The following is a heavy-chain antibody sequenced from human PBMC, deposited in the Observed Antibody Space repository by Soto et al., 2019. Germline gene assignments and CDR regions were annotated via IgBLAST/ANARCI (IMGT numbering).Heavy chain of an antibody. CDR3: AKAREVTLVRVPSSY. CDR1: GFTFDGYA. D-gene: IGHD3-10*01. V-gene: IGHV3-23*01. CDR2: IGGSGDGT. Sequence: LRLSCAASGFTFDGYAMSWVRQAPGKGLQWVSTIGGSGDGTYYADSVKGRFTISRDNSKNTLYLQMNSLRAEDTAVYYCAKAREVTLVRVPSSYWGQGTLVTVSS. J-gene: IGHJ4*02.